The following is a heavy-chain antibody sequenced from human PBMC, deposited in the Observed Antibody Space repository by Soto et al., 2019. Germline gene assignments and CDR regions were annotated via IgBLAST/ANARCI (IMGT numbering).Heavy chain of an antibody. CDR1: GGTFSSYA. J-gene: IGHJ6*02. CDR2: IIPIFGTA. D-gene: IGHD2-15*01. CDR3: ARVGYCSGGSCYSGGYYGMDV. Sequence: GASVKVSCKASGGTFSSYAISWVRQAPGQGLEWMGGIIPIFGTANYAQKFQGRVTITADESTSTAYMELSSLRSEDTAVYYCARVGYCSGGSCYSGGYYGMDVWGQGTKVTV. V-gene: IGHV1-69*13.